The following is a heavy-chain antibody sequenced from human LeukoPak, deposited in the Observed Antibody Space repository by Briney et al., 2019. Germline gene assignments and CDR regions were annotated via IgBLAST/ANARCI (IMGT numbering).Heavy chain of an antibody. CDR3: AKDYGDSDWFDP. V-gene: IGHV3-66*01. J-gene: IGHJ5*02. D-gene: IGHD4-17*01. CDR1: GFTVSSNS. CDR2: IYSGGST. Sequence: GGSLSLSCAASGFTVSSNSMSWVRQAAGKGLEWVSVIYSGGSTFYADSVKGRFTISRDNSKNTLYLQMNSLRAEDTAIYYCAKDYGDSDWFDPWGQGTLVTVSS.